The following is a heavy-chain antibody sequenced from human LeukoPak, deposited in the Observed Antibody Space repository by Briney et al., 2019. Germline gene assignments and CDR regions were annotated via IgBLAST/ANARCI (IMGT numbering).Heavy chain of an antibody. V-gene: IGHV4-4*07. CDR3: AKGAGPPWFDP. CDR2: MSSSGIS. J-gene: IGHJ5*02. CDR1: GGSISSFY. D-gene: IGHD6-19*01. Sequence: SETLSLTCSVSGGSISSFYCNWMRQPAGKGLEWIGRMSSSGISTYSPSLKSRVTISIDTSRNQFSMNLNSVTAADTAVYYCAKGAGPPWFDPWGQGTLVTVSS.